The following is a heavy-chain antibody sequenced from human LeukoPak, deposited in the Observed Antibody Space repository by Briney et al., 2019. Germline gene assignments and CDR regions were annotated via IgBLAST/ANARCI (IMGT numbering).Heavy chain of an antibody. CDR1: GGSISSSSYY. Sequence: SETLSLTCTVSGGSISSSSYYWGWIRQPPGKGLEWIGSIYYSGSTYYNPSLKSRVTISVDTSKNQFSLKLSSVTAADTAVYYCARTRTGSLWFGELFDYWGQGTLVTVSS. CDR3: ARTRTGSLWFGELFDY. CDR2: IYYSGST. J-gene: IGHJ4*02. V-gene: IGHV4-39*07. D-gene: IGHD3-10*01.